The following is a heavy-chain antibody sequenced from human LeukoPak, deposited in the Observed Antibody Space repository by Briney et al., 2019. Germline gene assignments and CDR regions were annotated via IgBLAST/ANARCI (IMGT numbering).Heavy chain of an antibody. Sequence: ASVKVSCKTSGYAFIGYYLHWVRQAPGQGLEWMGIINPSGGSTSYAQKFQGRVTMTRDMSTSTVYMELSSLRSEDTAVYYCARDLEYSSSWFGYYYYMDVWGKGTTVTVSS. CDR2: INPSGGST. D-gene: IGHD6-13*01. J-gene: IGHJ6*03. CDR1: GYAFIGYY. CDR3: ARDLEYSSSWFGYYYYMDV. V-gene: IGHV1-46*01.